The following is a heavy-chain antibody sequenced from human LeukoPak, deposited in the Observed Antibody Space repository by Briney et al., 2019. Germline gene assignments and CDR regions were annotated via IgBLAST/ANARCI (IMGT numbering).Heavy chain of an antibody. J-gene: IGHJ4*02. V-gene: IGHV3-30*02. D-gene: IGHD4-23*01. CDR3: ANTLTVAQYYFDY. CDR1: GFTFSSYG. CDR2: IRYDGSNK. Sequence: GGSLRLSCAASGFTFSSYGMHWVRQAPGKGLEWVAFIRYDGSNKYYADSVKGRFTISRDNSKNTLYLQMNSLRAEDTAVYYSANTLTVAQYYFDYWGQGTLVTVSS.